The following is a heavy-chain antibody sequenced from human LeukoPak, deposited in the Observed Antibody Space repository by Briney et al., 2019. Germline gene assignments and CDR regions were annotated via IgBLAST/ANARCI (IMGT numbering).Heavy chain of an antibody. Sequence: GGSLRLSCAASGFTFSSYGMHWVRQAPGKGLEWVAFIRYDGSNKYYADSVKGRFTISRDNSKNTLYLQMNSLRAEDTAVYYCAKDQAVAGNTMAFDTWGQGTMVTVSS. CDR2: IRYDGSNK. CDR1: GFTFSSYG. CDR3: AKDQAVAGNTMAFDT. V-gene: IGHV3-30*02. D-gene: IGHD6-19*01. J-gene: IGHJ3*02.